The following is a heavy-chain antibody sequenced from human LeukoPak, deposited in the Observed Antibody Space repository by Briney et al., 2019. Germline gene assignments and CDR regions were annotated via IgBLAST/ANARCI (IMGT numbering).Heavy chain of an antibody. CDR1: GFIFNNYA. CDR2: ISGSGGSA. Sequence: PGGSLRLSCAASGFIFNNYAMRWVRQAPGKGLEWVATISGSGGSAHYADSVKGRFTISRDSSKNTLSLQMNRLRGEDTAIYYCAKTSVAGTMHNYYAMDVWGQGTTVTVSS. J-gene: IGHJ6*02. D-gene: IGHD6-13*01. V-gene: IGHV3-23*01. CDR3: AKTSVAGTMHNYYAMDV.